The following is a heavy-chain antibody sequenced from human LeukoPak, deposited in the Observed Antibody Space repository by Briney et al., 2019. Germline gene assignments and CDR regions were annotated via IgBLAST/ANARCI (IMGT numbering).Heavy chain of an antibody. CDR2: INPNSGCT. Sequence: XGVRQAXGQGVEWMGWINPNSGCTNYAQKFQGRVTMTRDTSISTAYMELSRLRSDDTAVYYCARGRRGWLQFLEDWGQGTLVTVSS. J-gene: IGHJ4*02. D-gene: IGHD5-24*01. CDR3: ARGRRGWLQFLED. V-gene: IGHV1-2*02.